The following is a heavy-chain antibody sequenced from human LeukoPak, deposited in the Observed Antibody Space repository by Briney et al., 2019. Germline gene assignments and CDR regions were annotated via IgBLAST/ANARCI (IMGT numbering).Heavy chain of an antibody. Sequence: ASVKVSFKASGYTFTSYGISWVRQAPGQGLEWMGWISAYNGNTNYAQKLQGRVTMTTDTSTSTAYMELRSLRSDDTAVYYCARDQVVYFDSDPSGMDVWGQGTTVTVSS. CDR1: GYTFTSYG. CDR3: ARDQVVYFDSDPSGMDV. J-gene: IGHJ6*02. V-gene: IGHV1-18*01. D-gene: IGHD3-9*01. CDR2: ISAYNGNT.